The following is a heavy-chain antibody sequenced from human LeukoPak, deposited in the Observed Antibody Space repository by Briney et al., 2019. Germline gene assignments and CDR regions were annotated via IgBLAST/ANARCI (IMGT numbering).Heavy chain of an antibody. Sequence: PGGSLRLSCAASGFTFSSYAMSWVRQAPGKGLAWVSRIHSDGSITTYADSVKGRFTISRDNTKNTLYLQMNSLRAEDTALYYCARSYYYGPGSSAFDIWGQGTTVTVSS. D-gene: IGHD3-10*01. J-gene: IGHJ3*02. CDR1: GFTFSSYA. CDR3: ARSYYYGPGSSAFDI. CDR2: IHSDGSIT. V-gene: IGHV3-74*01.